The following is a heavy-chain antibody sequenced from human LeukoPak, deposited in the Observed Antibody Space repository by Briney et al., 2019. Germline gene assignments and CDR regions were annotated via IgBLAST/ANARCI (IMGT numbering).Heavy chain of an antibody. CDR1: GYTFTGYD. CDR3: TRPHKAAVTYNWFDP. CDR2: MNPNSGNS. Sequence: ASVKVSCKASGYTFTGYDINWVRQATGQGLEWMGWMNPNSGNSGYAQKFQGRVTMTRNTSISTAYMELSSLRSEDTAVYYCTRPHKAAVTYNWFDPWGQGTLVTVSS. V-gene: IGHV1-8*01. D-gene: IGHD6-13*01. J-gene: IGHJ5*02.